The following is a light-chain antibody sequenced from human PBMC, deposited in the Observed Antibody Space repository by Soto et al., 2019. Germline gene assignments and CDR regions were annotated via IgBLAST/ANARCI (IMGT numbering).Light chain of an antibody. J-gene: IGKJ4*01. Sequence: IQMTQSPSSLSASVGDRVTITCRASQSISSYLNWYQQKPGKAPNLLIYTASSLQSGVPSRFSGSGSGTDFTLTISSLQPEDFATYYCIQDYNYPLTFGGGTKVDIK. CDR2: TAS. V-gene: IGKV1-6*01. CDR1: QSISSY. CDR3: IQDYNYPLT.